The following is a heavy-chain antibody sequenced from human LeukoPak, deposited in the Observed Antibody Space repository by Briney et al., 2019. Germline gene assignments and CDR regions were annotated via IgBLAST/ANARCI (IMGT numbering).Heavy chain of an antibody. CDR2: ISPSGRGA. V-gene: IGHV1-2*02. CDR1: GYTFTDYY. J-gene: IGHJ4*02. Sequence: GASVKLSCKASGYTFTDYYIQWVRQAPGQGLEWMGWISPSGRGANSAQKFQGRVTMTRDTSISTAYMELSRLTSDDTAVYYCASQAASGYYFEYWGQGSMVTVSS. CDR3: ASQAASGYYFEY. D-gene: IGHD3-9*01.